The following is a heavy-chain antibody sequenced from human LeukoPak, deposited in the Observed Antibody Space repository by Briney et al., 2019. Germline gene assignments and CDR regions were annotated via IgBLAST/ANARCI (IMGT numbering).Heavy chain of an antibody. CDR1: GFTFDDYA. J-gene: IGHJ4*02. Sequence: GGSLRLSCAASGFTFDDYAMHWVRQAPGKGLEWVSGITWNGGTLRYADSVKGRFTISRDNAKNSLYLQMNSLRAEDTAVYYCARDLGGYSYGYPPLDYWGQGTLVTVSS. CDR2: ITWNGGTL. CDR3: ARDLGGYSYGYPPLDY. V-gene: IGHV3-9*01. D-gene: IGHD5-18*01.